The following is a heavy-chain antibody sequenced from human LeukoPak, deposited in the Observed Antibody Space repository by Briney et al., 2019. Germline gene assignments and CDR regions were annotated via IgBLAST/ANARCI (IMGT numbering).Heavy chain of an antibody. J-gene: IGHJ4*02. CDR2: IKQDGSKK. D-gene: IGHD3-22*01. V-gene: IGHV3-7*01. CDR1: GFPFSSYW. CDR3: ARGAATGSGYYPRLFDY. Sequence: GGSLRLSCVASGFPFSSYWMTWVRQAPGKGLEWVANIKQDGSKKSYVDSVKGRFTISRDNAKNSLYLQMNSLRAEDTAVYYCARGAATGSGYYPRLFDYWGQGTLVTVSS.